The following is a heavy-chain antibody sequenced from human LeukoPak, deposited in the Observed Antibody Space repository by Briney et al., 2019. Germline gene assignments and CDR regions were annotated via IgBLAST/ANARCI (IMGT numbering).Heavy chain of an antibody. CDR1: GGSISGYY. Sequence: SETLSLTCTVSGGSISGYYWSWIRQPPGKGLEWIGYIYYSGSTKYSPSLKSRVTISIDTSKKQFSLKLSSLTAADTAVYYCARHEAYYDSSGFLHYFDYWGQGSLVTVSS. CDR2: IYYSGST. CDR3: ARHEAYYDSSGFLHYFDY. D-gene: IGHD3-22*01. V-gene: IGHV4-59*08. J-gene: IGHJ4*02.